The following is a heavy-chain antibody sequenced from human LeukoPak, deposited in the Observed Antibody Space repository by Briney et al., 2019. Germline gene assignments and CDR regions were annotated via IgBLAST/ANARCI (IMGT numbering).Heavy chain of an antibody. D-gene: IGHD2/OR15-2a*01. CDR2: ISTYNGNA. Sequence: ASVKVSCKASGYIFTSYGISWVRQAPGQGLEWMGWISTYNGNANSAQKFQDRVTMTRDTSTSTAYMDLRRLRSDDTAVYYCARDCNSGNCYSDSWGQGTLVTVSS. J-gene: IGHJ4*02. V-gene: IGHV1-18*01. CDR3: ARDCNSGNCYSDS. CDR1: GYIFTSYG.